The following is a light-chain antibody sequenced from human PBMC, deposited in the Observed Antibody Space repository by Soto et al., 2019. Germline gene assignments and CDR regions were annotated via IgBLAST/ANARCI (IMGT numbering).Light chain of an antibody. Sequence: DIQMTQSPPTLSAFVGDRVTITCRANQSISSWLAWYQQKPGKAPNLLIYEASSLQSGVPSRFSGSGSGAEFTLTISSLQPDDFATYYCQQYNSSPLTFGGGTKGEIK. CDR1: QSISSW. CDR3: QQYNSSPLT. CDR2: EAS. V-gene: IGKV1-5*01. J-gene: IGKJ4*01.